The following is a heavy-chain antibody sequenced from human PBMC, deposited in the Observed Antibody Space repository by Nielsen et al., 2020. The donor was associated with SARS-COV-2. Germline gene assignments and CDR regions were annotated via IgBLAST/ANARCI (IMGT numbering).Heavy chain of an antibody. Sequence: GESLKISCPASGVTFSNNAMTWVRQAPGKGLEWVSSIGNSGDNIYYADSVKGRFTISRDNSKNTLYLQMNSLRAEDTAVYYCAKQFRTFSLGMDVWGQGTTVTVSS. CDR1: GVTFSNNA. V-gene: IGHV3-23*01. J-gene: IGHJ6*02. CDR2: IGNSGDNI. D-gene: IGHD2/OR15-2a*01. CDR3: AKQFRTFSLGMDV.